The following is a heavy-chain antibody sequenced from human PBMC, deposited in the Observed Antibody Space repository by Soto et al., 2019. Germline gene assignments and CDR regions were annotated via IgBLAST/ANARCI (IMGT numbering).Heavy chain of an antibody. CDR2: VSHIVST. D-gene: IGHD6-19*01. CDR1: GGSISNSSYL. V-gene: IGHV4-39*01. Sequence: QLQLQESGPGLVKPSETLSLTCSVSGGSISNSSYLWGWVRQPPGKGLQWIGSVSHIVSTNYNPSLKSRLTRSVGTSKTQSSLRLDSVTAADTAVYYCSRIAVSGPRTGFDYWGQGILVTVSS. CDR3: SRIAVSGPRTGFDY. J-gene: IGHJ4*02.